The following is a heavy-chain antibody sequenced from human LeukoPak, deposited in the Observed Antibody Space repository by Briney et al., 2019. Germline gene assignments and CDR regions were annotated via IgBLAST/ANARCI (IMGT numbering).Heavy chain of an antibody. D-gene: IGHD3-9*01. J-gene: IGHJ4*02. CDR2: ISAYNGNT. CDR1: GYTFTSYG. V-gene: IGHV1-18*01. Sequence: ASVKVSCKASGYTFTSYGISWVRQAPGQGLEWMGWISAYNGNTNYAQKLQGRVTMTTDASTSTAYMELRSLRSDDTAVYYCARVPRRAEAPPRGYDILTGLFDYWGQGTLVTVSS. CDR3: ARVPRRAEAPPRGYDILTGLFDY.